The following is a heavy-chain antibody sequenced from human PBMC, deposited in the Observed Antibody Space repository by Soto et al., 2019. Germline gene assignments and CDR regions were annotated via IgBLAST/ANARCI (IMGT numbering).Heavy chain of an antibody. CDR1: GFTFSSYA. V-gene: IGHV3-23*01. D-gene: IGHD2-15*01. CDR3: AKDRDCSGGSCYSSDY. CDR2: ISVSGGST. Sequence: GGSLRLSCAASGFTFSSYAMSWVRQAPGKGLEWVLAISVSGGSTFYADSVKGRFIISRDNSMNTLYLQMNSLRAEDTAVYYCAKDRDCSGGSCYSSDYWGQGTLVTVSS. J-gene: IGHJ4*02.